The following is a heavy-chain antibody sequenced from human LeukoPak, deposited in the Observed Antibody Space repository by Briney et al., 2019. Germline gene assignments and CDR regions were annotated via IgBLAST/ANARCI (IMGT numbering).Heavy chain of an antibody. Sequence: SETLSLTCTVSGGSISSSSYYWGWIRQPPGKGPEWIGSIYYSGSTYYNPSLKSRVTISVDTSKNQFSLKLSSVTAADTAVYYCARHIVVVPAAHYYYYYGMDVWGQGTTVTVSS. V-gene: IGHV4-39*01. J-gene: IGHJ6*02. CDR1: GGSISSSSYY. CDR2: IYYSGST. CDR3: ARHIVVVPAAHYYYYYGMDV. D-gene: IGHD2-2*01.